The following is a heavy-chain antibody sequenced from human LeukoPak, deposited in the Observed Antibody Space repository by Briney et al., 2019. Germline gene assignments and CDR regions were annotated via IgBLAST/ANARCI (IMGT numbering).Heavy chain of an antibody. CDR2: IIPIFGTA. CDR3: ASGSYRAHYYYGMDA. V-gene: IGHV1-69*01. J-gene: IGHJ6*02. Sequence: GASVKVSCKASGGTFSSYAISWVRQAPGQGLEWMGGIIPIFGTANYAQKFQGRVTITADGSTSTAYMELSSLRSEDTAVYYCASGSYRAHYYYGMDAWGQGTTVTVSS. CDR1: GGTFSSYA.